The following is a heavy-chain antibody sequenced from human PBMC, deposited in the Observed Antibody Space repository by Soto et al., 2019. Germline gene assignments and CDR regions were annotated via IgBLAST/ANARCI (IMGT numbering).Heavy chain of an antibody. CDR2: IFYSGST. CDR1: GGSISNYY. J-gene: IGHJ5*02. V-gene: IGHV4-59*01. Sequence: QVHLQESGPRLVKPSETLSLTCTVSGGSISNYYWSWIRQPPGRGLEWIGHIFYSGSTNYNPALKSRVTTSVYTSKSHFSLKLSSVTAADTAVYYCAKDSGYNYGYFRWFDPWGQGTLVTVSS. D-gene: IGHD5-18*01. CDR3: AKDSGYNYGYFRWFDP.